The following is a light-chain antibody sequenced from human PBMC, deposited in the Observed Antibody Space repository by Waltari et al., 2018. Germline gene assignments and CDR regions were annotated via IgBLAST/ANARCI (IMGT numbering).Light chain of an antibody. Sequence: QSALTRPASVSGSPGQSITISCTRTSSDVGNYKRVSWYQQHPGKAPKLMIYAVSKRPSGVSDRFSGSKSGDMASLTISGLQPEDEAEYFCSSYAGSSKGVFGGGTKVTVL. J-gene: IGLJ2*01. CDR2: AVS. CDR3: SSYAGSSKGV. V-gene: IGLV2-23*02. CDR1: SSDVGNYKR.